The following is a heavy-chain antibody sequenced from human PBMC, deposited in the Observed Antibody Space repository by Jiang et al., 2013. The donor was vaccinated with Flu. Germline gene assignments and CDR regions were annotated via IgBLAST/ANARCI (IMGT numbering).Heavy chain of an antibody. CDR3: ARDMRFSGGYPFDY. D-gene: IGHD5-12*01. V-gene: IGHV1-18*04. CDR2: INAYNGDT. J-gene: IGHJ4*02. CDR1: GYIFTSFA. Sequence: GAEVKKPGAAVNVSCKASGYIFTSFAISWVRQAPGQGLEWLGWINAYNGDTRFAQKIQDRVTMTRDISTKTAYMELRNLGSDDTAVYYCARDMRFSGGYPFDYWGQGTLVTVSS.